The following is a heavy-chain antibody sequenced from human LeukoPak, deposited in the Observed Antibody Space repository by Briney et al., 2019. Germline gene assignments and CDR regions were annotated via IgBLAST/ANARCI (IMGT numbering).Heavy chain of an antibody. Sequence: SETLSLTCAVSGGSISSSTYYWGWIRQPPGKGVEWIGSVYYSRSTYYNPSLQSRVTISLDTSMNHFSLKLRSVTAADTAVYYCARDFMGTYYGWFDPWGQGTLVTVSS. J-gene: IGHJ5*02. D-gene: IGHD1-26*01. CDR3: ARDFMGTYYGWFDP. V-gene: IGHV4-39*07. CDR2: VYYSRST. CDR1: GGSISSSTYY.